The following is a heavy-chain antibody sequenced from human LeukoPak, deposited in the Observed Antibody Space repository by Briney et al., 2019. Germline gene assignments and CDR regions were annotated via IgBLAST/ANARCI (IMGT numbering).Heavy chain of an antibody. CDR2: IRNDGSNE. V-gene: IGHV3-30*02. J-gene: IGHJ5*02. Sequence: PGGSLRLSCAASAFTFSRYGMHWVRQAPGKGLEWVAFIRNDGSNEYYPDSVKGRFTISRDNSRNTLYLQMNSLRDEDTAVYYCAKGGSASHNWFDPWGQGTLVTVSS. CDR1: AFTFSRYG. CDR3: AKGGSASHNWFDP. D-gene: IGHD2-15*01.